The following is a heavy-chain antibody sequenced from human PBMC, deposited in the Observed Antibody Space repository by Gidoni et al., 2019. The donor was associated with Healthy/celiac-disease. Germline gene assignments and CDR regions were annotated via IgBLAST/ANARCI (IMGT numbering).Heavy chain of an antibody. CDR3: ARAGYCSSTSSPYYYYGMDV. D-gene: IGHD2-2*01. V-gene: IGHV2-70*15. CDR1: GFSLSTSGMC. CDR2: IDWDDDK. J-gene: IGHJ6*02. Sequence: QVTLRESGPALVKPTQTLTLTCTFSGFSLSTSGMCVSWIRQPPGKALEWLARIDWDDDKYYSTSLKTRLTISKDTSKNQVVLTMTNMDPVDTATYYCARAGYCSSTSSPYYYYGMDVWGQGTTVTVSS.